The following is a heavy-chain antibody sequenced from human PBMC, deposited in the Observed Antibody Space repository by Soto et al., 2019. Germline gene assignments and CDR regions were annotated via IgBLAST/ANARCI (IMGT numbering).Heavy chain of an antibody. CDR3: ARGSGSYYYGMDV. CDR2: IYHSGST. V-gene: IGHV4-4*02. J-gene: IGHJ6*02. CDR1: GGSISSRNW. Sequence: QVQLQESGPGLVKPSGTLSLTCAVSGGSISSRNWWSWVRQPPGKGLEWIGEIYHSGSTNYNPSLKSRVTISVDNSKNQFSLKRSSVTAADTAVYYCARGSGSYYYGMDVWGQGTTVTVSS.